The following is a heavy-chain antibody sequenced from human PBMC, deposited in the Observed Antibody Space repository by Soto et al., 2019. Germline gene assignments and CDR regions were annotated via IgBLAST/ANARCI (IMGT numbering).Heavy chain of an antibody. J-gene: IGHJ4*02. D-gene: IGHD2-2*01. CDR2: INSDGSST. Sequence: EVQLVESGGGLVQPGESLRLSCAASGFTFSSYWMHWVRQAPGKGLVLVSRINSDGSSTSYAGSVKGRFTISRDNAKNALYLKMNSLRAEDTAVYYCVRTSLVVAAATREGYWGQGTTVTVSS. V-gene: IGHV3-74*01. CDR3: VRTSLVVAAATREGY. CDR1: GFTFSSYW.